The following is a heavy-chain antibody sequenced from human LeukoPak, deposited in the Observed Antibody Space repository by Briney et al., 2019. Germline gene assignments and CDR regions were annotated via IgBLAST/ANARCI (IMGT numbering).Heavy chain of an antibody. CDR3: ARDRAEGKTWVEFDP. V-gene: IGHV3-66*02. CDR2: IYSDGVT. CDR1: GFIVNSYA. Sequence: GGSLRLSCAASGFIVNSYAMSRVRQAPGKGLAWVSLIYSDGVTQYADSVKGRFTISRDNSKNTLYLQMNSLRDEDTAVYFCARDRAEGKTWVEFDPWGQGTLVTVSS. J-gene: IGHJ5*02.